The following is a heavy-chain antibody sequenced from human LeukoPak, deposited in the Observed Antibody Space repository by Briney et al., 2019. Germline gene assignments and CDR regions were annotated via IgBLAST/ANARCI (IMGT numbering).Heavy chain of an antibody. D-gene: IGHD3-22*01. CDR1: GGSISSGGYS. CDR3: ARKGSYYYDSSGFDY. Sequence: SETLSLTCAASGGSISSGGYSWSWIRQPPGKGLEWIGYIYHSGSTYYNPSLKSRVTISVDRSKNQFSLKLSSVTAADTAVYYCARKGSYYYDSSGFDYWGQGTLVTVSS. CDR2: IYHSGST. V-gene: IGHV4-30-2*01. J-gene: IGHJ4*02.